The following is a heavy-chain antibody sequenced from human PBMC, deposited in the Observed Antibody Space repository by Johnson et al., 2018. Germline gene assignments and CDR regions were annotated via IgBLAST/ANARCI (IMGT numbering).Heavy chain of an antibody. D-gene: IGHD3-22*01. Sequence: QVQLQESGPGLVKPSETLSLTCTVSGGSISSFYWTWIRQPPGKGLDWIGYIHYRGSTNYNPPLTSRVPMSVDTSKNQFSLKLSSVTAADTAVYYCAVGYYDSSGYYAFNIWGQGAMVTVSS. CDR3: AVGYYDSSGYYAFNI. CDR1: GGSISSFY. V-gene: IGHV4-59*01. J-gene: IGHJ3*02. CDR2: IHYRGST.